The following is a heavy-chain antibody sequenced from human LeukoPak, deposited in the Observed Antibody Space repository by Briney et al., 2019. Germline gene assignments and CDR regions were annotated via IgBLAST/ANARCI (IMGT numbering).Heavy chain of an antibody. V-gene: IGHV4-59*08. D-gene: IGHD2-2*02. Sequence: WETLSLTCTVSGGSISSYYWSWIRPPPGKGLGVIGNIYYSGSTNYNPSLKSRVTISVDTSKNQFSLKLSSVTAADTAVYYCARHHPYCSSTSCYNDWFDPWGQGTLVTVSS. CDR3: ARHHPYCSSTSCYNDWFDP. J-gene: IGHJ5*02. CDR2: IYYSGST. CDR1: GGSISSYY.